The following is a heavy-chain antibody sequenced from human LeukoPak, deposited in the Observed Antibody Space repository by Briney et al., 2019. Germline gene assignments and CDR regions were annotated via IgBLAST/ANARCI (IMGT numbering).Heavy chain of an antibody. V-gene: IGHV3-30-3*01. CDR3: AREVAVSGTENGAFNV. J-gene: IGHJ6*02. CDR1: GFGFSSYA. Sequence: GRSLRLSCAASGFGFSSYAMHWDRQAPGKGLEWVAVISFDGTNKYYADSVKGRLTISRDNSENTLHLQMNSLRAEDTAVYFCAREVAVSGTENGAFNVWGPGTTVTVSS. CDR2: ISFDGTNK. D-gene: IGHD6-19*01.